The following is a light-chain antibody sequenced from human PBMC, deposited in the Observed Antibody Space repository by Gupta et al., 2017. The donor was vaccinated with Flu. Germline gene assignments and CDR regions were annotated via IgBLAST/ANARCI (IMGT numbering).Light chain of an antibody. J-gene: IGLJ1*01. CDR3: SSYAGGNTFV. CDR2: EVT. Sequence: SVTIPCTGASSDVGRYNFVSWYQEHPDKAPKLIIYEVTKRPSGVPDRFAGSKSGNTASLTVSGLQAEDEADYYCSSYAGGNTFVFGTGTRVTVL. CDR1: SSDVGRYNF. V-gene: IGLV2-8*01.